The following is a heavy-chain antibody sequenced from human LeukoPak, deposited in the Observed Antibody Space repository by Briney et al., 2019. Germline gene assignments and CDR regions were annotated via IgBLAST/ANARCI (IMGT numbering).Heavy chain of an antibody. J-gene: IGHJ3*02. D-gene: IGHD1-14*01. CDR2: IYHSGST. CDR1: GGSFSGYY. V-gene: IGHV4-34*01. Sequence: SETLSLTCAVYGGSFSGYYWSWIRQPPGKGLEWIGSIYHSGSTYYNPSLKSRVTISVDTSKNQFSLKLSSVTAADTAVYYCAGPSKRNHAFDIWGQGTMVTVSS. CDR3: AGPSKRNHAFDI.